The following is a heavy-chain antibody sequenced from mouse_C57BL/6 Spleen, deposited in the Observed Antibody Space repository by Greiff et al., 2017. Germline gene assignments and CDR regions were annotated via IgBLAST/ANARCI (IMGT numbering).Heavy chain of an antibody. D-gene: IGHD2-5*01. CDR3: AHGGSDSNSPWFAY. Sequence: QVQLQQPGTELVKPGASVKLSCTASGYTFTSYWMHWVKQRPGQGLEWIGNINPSYGGTNYNETFMSKATLTVDKSSSTAYMQLSSLTSEDSAVYYCAHGGSDSNSPWFAYWGQGTLVTVSA. V-gene: IGHV1-53*01. CDR2: INPSYGGT. J-gene: IGHJ3*01. CDR1: GYTFTSYW.